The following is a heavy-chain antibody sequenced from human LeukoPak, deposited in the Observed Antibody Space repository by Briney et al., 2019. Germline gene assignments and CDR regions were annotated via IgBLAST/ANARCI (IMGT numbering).Heavy chain of an antibody. D-gene: IGHD3-22*01. CDR1: GGSISSGDYY. CDR2: IYYSGST. J-gene: IGHJ4*02. Sequence: SETLSLTCTVSGGSISSGDYYWSWIRQPPGKGLEWVGYIYYSGSTYYNPPLKSRVTISVDTSKNQFSLKLSSVTAADTAVYYCARHYYDSSGYYYFDYWGQGTLVTVSS. CDR3: ARHYYDSSGYYYFDY. V-gene: IGHV4-30-4*01.